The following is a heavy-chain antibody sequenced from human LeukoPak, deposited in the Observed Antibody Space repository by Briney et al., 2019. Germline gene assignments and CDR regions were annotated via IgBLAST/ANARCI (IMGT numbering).Heavy chain of an antibody. V-gene: IGHV3-30*02. CDR2: IRRDGSKI. J-gene: IGHJ4*02. CDR3: AKFPGVSGSYDLD. CDR1: GFIFTNYG. Sequence: GGSLRLSCAATGFIFTNYGMNWVRQAPGKGLEWLTFIRRDGSKIYSADSVQGRFTVSRDTSRKTVFLQMNSLRPEDTGVYYCAKFPGVSGSYDLDWGQGTHVIVSS. D-gene: IGHD3-16*01.